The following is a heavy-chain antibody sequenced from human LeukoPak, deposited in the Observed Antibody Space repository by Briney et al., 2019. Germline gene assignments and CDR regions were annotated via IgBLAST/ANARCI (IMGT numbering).Heavy chain of an antibody. CDR3: VRCSGGNLYFPD. V-gene: IGHV4-59*01. CDR1: GGSISSDY. CDR2: VFYTGST. D-gene: IGHD2-15*01. J-gene: IGHJ1*01. Sequence: SETLSLTCIVSGGSISSDYWSWIRQPPGKGLEWIGYVFYTGSTKYDPSHKSRVTISLDTSKNQFSLKLSSVTAADTAMYYCVRCSGGNLYFPDWGQGALVTVSS.